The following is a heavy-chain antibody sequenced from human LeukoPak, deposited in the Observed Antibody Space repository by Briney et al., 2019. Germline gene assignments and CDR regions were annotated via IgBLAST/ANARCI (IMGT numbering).Heavy chain of an antibody. Sequence: SETLSLTCTVSGCSISSYYWSWIRQPPGKGLEWIGYIYYSGSTNYNPSLKSRVTISVDTSKNQFSLKLSSVTAADTAVYYCARDNWDIVVVPAANSHYYYYYMDVWGKGTTVTVSS. CDR3: ARDNWDIVVVPAANSHYYYYYMDV. J-gene: IGHJ6*03. V-gene: IGHV4-59*01. D-gene: IGHD2-2*01. CDR1: GCSISSYY. CDR2: IYYSGST.